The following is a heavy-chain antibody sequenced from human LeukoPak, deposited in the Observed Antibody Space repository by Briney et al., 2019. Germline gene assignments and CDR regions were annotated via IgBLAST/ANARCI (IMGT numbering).Heavy chain of an antibody. CDR1: GFTFSTNW. CDR2: IKEDGSEK. CDR3: ARNEN. Sequence: GGSLRLSCTASGFTFSTNWMSWVRQAPGKGLGWVASIKEDGSEKCYVDSVKGRFTISRDNAKNSLYLQMNSLRAEDTAMYYCARNENWGQGTLVTVSS. J-gene: IGHJ4*02. V-gene: IGHV3-7*05.